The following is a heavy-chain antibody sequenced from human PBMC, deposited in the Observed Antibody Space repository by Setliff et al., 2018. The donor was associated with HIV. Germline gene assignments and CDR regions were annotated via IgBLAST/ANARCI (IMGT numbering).Heavy chain of an antibody. CDR2: ISYDGSNK. CDR1: GFTFSSYA. D-gene: IGHD3-22*01. Sequence: SGGSLRLSCAASGFTFSSYAMHWVRQAPGKGLEWVAVISYDGSNKYYADSVKGRFTISRDNSKNTLYLQMNSLRAEDTAVYYCARDSIYNYDSSGYYAYWGQGTLVTVSS. CDR3: ARDSIYNYDSSGYYAY. V-gene: IGHV3-30-3*01. J-gene: IGHJ4*02.